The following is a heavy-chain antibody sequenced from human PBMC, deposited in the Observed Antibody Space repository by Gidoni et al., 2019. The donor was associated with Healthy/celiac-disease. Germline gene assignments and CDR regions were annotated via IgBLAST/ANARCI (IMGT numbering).Heavy chain of an antibody. V-gene: IGHV4-34*01. CDR1: VGSFSGYY. D-gene: IGHD3-22*01. CDR3: ARGWRIVVADNFDY. J-gene: IGHJ4*02. Sequence: QVQLQQWGAGLLKHSETLSLTCAVYVGSFSGYYWSWIRQPPGKWLEWIGEINHSGSPNYDPSLKSRVTISVDTSKTQFSLKLSSVTAADTAVYYCARGWRIVVADNFDYWGQGTLVTVSS. CDR2: INHSGSP.